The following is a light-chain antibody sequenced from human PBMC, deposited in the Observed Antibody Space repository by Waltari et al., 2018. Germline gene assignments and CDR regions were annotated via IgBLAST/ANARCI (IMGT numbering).Light chain of an antibody. V-gene: IGLV1-40*01. J-gene: IGLJ2*01. Sequence: QSVLTQPPSVSGAPGQRVTISCTGSSSNIGAGYDVHWCQQLPGTAPKLLIYGISNRPSGVPDRFSGSKSGTSASLAITGLQAEDEADYYCQSYDSSLSGSWVFGGGTKLTVL. CDR3: QSYDSSLSGSWV. CDR2: GIS. CDR1: SSNIGAGYD.